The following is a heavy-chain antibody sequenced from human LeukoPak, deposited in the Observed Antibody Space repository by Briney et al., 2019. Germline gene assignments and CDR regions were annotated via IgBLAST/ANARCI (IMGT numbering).Heavy chain of an antibody. D-gene: IGHD3-10*01. J-gene: IGHJ3*02. Sequence: ASETLSLACTGSGGSISSYYWSWIRQPPGKGLEGIGYIYYSGSTNYNPSLKSRVTISVDTSKNQFSLKLSSVTAADTAVYYCARDFKIGDGSGSHYAFDIWGQGTMVTVSS. V-gene: IGHV4-59*01. CDR2: IYYSGST. CDR3: ARDFKIGDGSGSHYAFDI. CDR1: GGSISSYY.